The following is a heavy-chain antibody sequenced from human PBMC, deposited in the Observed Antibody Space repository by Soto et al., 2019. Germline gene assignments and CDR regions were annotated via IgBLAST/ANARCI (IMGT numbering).Heavy chain of an antibody. V-gene: IGHV1-46*01. CDR3: AREVGEDGYNSHFDY. J-gene: IGHJ4*02. CDR1: GYTFTSYY. CDR2: INPSGGST. D-gene: IGHD1-1*01. Sequence: QVQMVQSGAEVKKPGASVKVCCKASGYTFTSYYMHWVRQAPGQGLKWMGIINPSGGSTSYAQKFQGRVTMTRDTSTSTVYMELSSLRSEDTAVYYCAREVGEDGYNSHFDYWGQRTLVTVSS.